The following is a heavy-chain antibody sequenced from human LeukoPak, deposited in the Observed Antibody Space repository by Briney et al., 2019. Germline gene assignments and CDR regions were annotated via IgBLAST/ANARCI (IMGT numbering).Heavy chain of an antibody. V-gene: IGHV4-4*07. CDR2: ISRSGGT. Sequence: SETLSLTCTVSGASTNPYCWNWIRQPAGKGLEWIGRISRSGGTNYNPSLKSRVTVSVDASKKQLQFSLRLSSVTAAGTAVYYCSRDQGDYGDHSYFDHWGQGTLVTVSS. J-gene: IGHJ4*02. CDR3: SRDQGDYGDHSYFDH. CDR1: GASTNPYC. D-gene: IGHD4-17*01.